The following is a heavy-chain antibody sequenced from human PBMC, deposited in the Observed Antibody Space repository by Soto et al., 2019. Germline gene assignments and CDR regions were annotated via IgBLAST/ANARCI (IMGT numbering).Heavy chain of an antibody. CDR2: ITGSGGYT. D-gene: IGHD3-9*01. Sequence: EVQLLESGGGLVQPGGSLRLSCAASGFTFSSYAVSWVRQAPGKGLEWVSDITGSGGYTFYADSVTGRFTISRDNSKNTLYLQMSSLRAEDTAVYYCAKERYYDILTGPENYYYHYGMDVWGQGTTVTVSS. CDR1: GFTFSSYA. J-gene: IGHJ6*02. V-gene: IGHV3-23*01. CDR3: AKERYYDILTGPENYYYHYGMDV.